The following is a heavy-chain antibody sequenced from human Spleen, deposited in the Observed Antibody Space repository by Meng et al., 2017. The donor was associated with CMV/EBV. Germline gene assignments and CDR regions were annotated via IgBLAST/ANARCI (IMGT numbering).Heavy chain of an antibody. J-gene: IGHJ4*02. CDR2: ISSSSSYI. D-gene: IGHD1-7*01. Sequence: GESLKISCAASGFTFGSYWMSWVRQSPGKGLEWVSSISSSSSYIYYADSVKGRFTISRDNAKNSLYLQMNSLRAEDTAVYYCARDLSPNFYYFDYWGQGTLVTVSS. CDR1: GFTFGSYW. CDR3: ARDLSPNFYYFDY. V-gene: IGHV3-21*01.